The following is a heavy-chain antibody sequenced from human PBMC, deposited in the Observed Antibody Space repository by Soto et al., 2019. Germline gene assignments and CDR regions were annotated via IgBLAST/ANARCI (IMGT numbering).Heavy chain of an antibody. V-gene: IGHV5-51*01. Sequence: HGESLKISCKGSGYSFTSYWIGWVRQMPGKGLEWMGIIYPGDSDTRYSPSFQGQVTISADKSISTAYLQWSSLKASDTAIYYCASAGSPVADAFDYWGQGTLVTVSS. CDR2: IYPGDSDT. CDR3: ASAGSPVADAFDY. D-gene: IGHD2-15*01. CDR1: GYSFTSYW. J-gene: IGHJ4*02.